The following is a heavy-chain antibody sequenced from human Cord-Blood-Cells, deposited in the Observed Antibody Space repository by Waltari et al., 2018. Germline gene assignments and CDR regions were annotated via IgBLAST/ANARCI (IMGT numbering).Heavy chain of an antibody. V-gene: IGHV3-30*04. CDR1: GFTFSSYA. CDR2: ISYDGSNK. D-gene: IGHD6-13*01. J-gene: IGHJ4*02. Sequence: QVQLVESGGGVVQPGRSLRLSCAASGFTFSSYAMHWVRQAPGKGVGWVAVISYDGSNKYYADSVKGRFTISRDNSKNTLYLQMNSLRAEDTAVYYCAREGIAAAGTIDYWGQGTLVTVSS. CDR3: AREGIAAAGTIDY.